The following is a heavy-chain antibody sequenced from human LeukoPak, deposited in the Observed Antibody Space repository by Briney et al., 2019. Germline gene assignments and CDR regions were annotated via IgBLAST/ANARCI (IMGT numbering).Heavy chain of an antibody. V-gene: IGHV4-4*07. CDR1: GDSISSYH. D-gene: IGHD1-1*01. Sequence: SETLSLTCTVSGDSISSYHWSWIRQPAGKGLEWIGRIYTSGSINYNPSLKSRVTMSVDTSKNQFPLKLSSVTAADTAVYYCARDEENWRDDAFDIWGQGTMVTVSS. J-gene: IGHJ3*02. CDR2: IYTSGSI. CDR3: ARDEENWRDDAFDI.